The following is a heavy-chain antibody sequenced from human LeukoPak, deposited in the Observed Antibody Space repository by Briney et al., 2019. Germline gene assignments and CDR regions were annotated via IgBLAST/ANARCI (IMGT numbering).Heavy chain of an antibody. CDR3: ARDSELLWFGELLNAFDI. V-gene: IGHV1-2*02. J-gene: IGHJ3*02. CDR1: GYTFTGYY. D-gene: IGHD3-10*01. CDR2: INPNSGGT. Sequence: ASVKVSCKASGYTFTGYYMHWVRQAPGQGLEWMGWINPNSGGTNYAQKFQGRVTMTRDTSISTAYMELSRLGSDDTAVYYCARDSELLWFGELLNAFDIWGQGTMVTVSS.